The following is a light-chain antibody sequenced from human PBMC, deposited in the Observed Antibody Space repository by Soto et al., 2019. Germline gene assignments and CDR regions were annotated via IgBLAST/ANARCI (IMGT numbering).Light chain of an antibody. CDR1: QSVSSSY. CDR2: GAS. Sequence: EIVLTQSPGTLSLSPGERATLSCRASQSVSSSYLAWYQQKPGQAPRLLIYGASSRATGIPDSFSGSGSGTDFTLTISRVEPEDFAVYYCQQYGSSPRTFGQGTKVEIK. V-gene: IGKV3-20*01. CDR3: QQYGSSPRT. J-gene: IGKJ1*01.